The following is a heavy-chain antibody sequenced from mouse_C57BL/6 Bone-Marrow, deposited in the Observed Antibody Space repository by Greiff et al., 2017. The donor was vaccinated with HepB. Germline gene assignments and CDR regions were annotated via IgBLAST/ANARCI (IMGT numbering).Heavy chain of an antibody. CDR1: GFTFNTYA. J-gene: IGHJ4*01. V-gene: IGHV10-3*01. D-gene: IGHD1-1*01. CDR2: IRSKSSNYAT. CDR3: VRGSIFYGSSYDYAMDY. Sequence: EVQRVESGGGLVQPKGSLKLSCAASGFTFNTYAMHWVRQAPGKGLEWVARIRSKSSNYATYYADSVKDRFTISRDDSQSMLYLQMNNLKTEDTAMYCCVRGSIFYGSSYDYAMDYWGQGTSVTVSS.